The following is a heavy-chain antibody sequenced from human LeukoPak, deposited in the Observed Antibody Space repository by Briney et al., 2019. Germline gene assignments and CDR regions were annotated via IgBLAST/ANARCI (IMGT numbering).Heavy chain of an antibody. D-gene: IGHD5-18*01. V-gene: IGHV3-11*06. J-gene: IGHJ4*02. CDR1: GFTFSDYY. CDR3: ARDKDTAMVN. CDR2: ISFNSGSF. Sequence: TGGSLRLSCAASGFTFSDYYMSWIRQAPGKGLEWVSGISFNSGSFNYADSVKGRFTISRDNAKNSLYLQMNSLRAEDTAVYYCARDKDTAMVNWGQGTLVTVSS.